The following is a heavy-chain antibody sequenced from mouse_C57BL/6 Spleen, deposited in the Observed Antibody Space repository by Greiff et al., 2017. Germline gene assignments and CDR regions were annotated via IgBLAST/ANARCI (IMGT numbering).Heavy chain of an antibody. CDR2: ISSGGSYT. CDR1: GFTFSSYG. V-gene: IGHV5-6*02. Sequence: EVKLEESGGDLVKPGGSLKLSCAASGFTFSSYGMSWVRQTPDQRLEWVATISSGGSYTYYPDSVKGRFTISRDNAKNTLYLQMSSLKSEDTAMYYCARESFPLLGHAMDYWGQGTSVTVSS. J-gene: IGHJ4*01. CDR3: ARESFPLLGHAMDY. D-gene: IGHD4-1*01.